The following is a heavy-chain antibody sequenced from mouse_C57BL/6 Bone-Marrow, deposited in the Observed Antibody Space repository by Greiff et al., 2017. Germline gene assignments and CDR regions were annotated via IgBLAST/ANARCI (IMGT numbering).Heavy chain of an antibody. CDR1: GFTFSSYG. D-gene: IGHD1-1*01. CDR3: ARFTTVFDY. Sequence: EVKLVESGGDLVKPGGSLKLSCAASGFTFSSYGMSWVRPTPDKRLEWVATISSGGSYTYYPDSVKGRFTISRDNAKNTLYLQMSSLKSEDTAMYYCARFTTVFDYWGQGTTLTVSS. CDR2: ISSGGSYT. V-gene: IGHV5-6*02. J-gene: IGHJ2*01.